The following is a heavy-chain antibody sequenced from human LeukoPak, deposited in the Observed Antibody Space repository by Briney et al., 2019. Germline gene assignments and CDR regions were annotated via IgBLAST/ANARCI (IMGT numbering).Heavy chain of an antibody. Sequence: GESLKISCKGSGYSFTSYWIGWVRQMPGKGLEWMGIIYPGDSDTRYSPSFQGQVTISADKPISTAYLQWSSLKASDTAMYYCARPTWFPPSPPDAFDIWGQGTMVTVSS. D-gene: IGHD3-22*01. J-gene: IGHJ3*02. CDR3: ARPTWFPPSPPDAFDI. V-gene: IGHV5-51*01. CDR2: IYPGDSDT. CDR1: GYSFTSYW.